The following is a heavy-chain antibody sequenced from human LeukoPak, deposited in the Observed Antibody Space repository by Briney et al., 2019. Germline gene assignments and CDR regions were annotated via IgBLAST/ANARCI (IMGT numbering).Heavy chain of an antibody. J-gene: IGHJ3*02. CDR3: ARDKIVGAPAGTFDI. Sequence: PGGSLRLSCAASGFTFSNAWMSWVRQAPGKGLEWVGRIKSKTDGGTTDYAAPVKGRFTISRDDSKNTLYLQMNSLRAEDTAVYYCARDKIVGAPAGTFDIWGQGTMVTVSS. V-gene: IGHV3-15*01. CDR2: IKSKTDGGTT. D-gene: IGHD1-26*01. CDR1: GFTFSNAW.